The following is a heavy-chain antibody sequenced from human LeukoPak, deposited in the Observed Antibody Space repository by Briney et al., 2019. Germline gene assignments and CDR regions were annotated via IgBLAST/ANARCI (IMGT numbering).Heavy chain of an antibody. Sequence: GGSLRLSCAAPGFTFSSYGMHWVRQAPGKGLEWVAFIRYDGSNKYYADSVKGRFTISRDNSKNTLYLQMNSLRAEDTAVYYCARESDTASAGTTDYWGQGTLVTVSS. CDR3: ARESDTASAGTTDY. J-gene: IGHJ4*02. D-gene: IGHD6-13*01. V-gene: IGHV3-30*02. CDR1: GFTFSSYG. CDR2: IRYDGSNK.